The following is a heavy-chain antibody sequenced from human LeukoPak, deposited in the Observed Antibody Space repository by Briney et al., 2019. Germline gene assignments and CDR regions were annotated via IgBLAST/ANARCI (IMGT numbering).Heavy chain of an antibody. CDR3: ARDPGPYDSRGYYYY. D-gene: IGHD3-22*01. Sequence: GGSLRLSCAASGFTFSSYAMSWVRQAPGKGLEWVSVISGSGGSTYYADSVKGRFTISRDNAKNSLYLQMNSLRAEDTAVYYCARDPGPYDSRGYYYYWGQGTLVTVSS. CDR2: ISGSGGST. V-gene: IGHV3-23*01. J-gene: IGHJ4*02. CDR1: GFTFSSYA.